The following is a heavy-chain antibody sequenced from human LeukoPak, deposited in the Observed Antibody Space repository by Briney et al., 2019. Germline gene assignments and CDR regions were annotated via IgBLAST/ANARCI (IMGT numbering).Heavy chain of an antibody. J-gene: IGHJ4*02. D-gene: IGHD4-17*01. Sequence: GGSLRLSCTSSGFTFGDYAMSWFRQAPGKGLEWIGFIRSKAYRGTTEYAASVKGRFAISRDDSKSIAYLQMNSLKTEDTAVYYCTKGAYGYFDYWGQGTLVTVSS. CDR1: GFTFGDYA. CDR2: IRSKAYRGTT. CDR3: TKGAYGYFDY. V-gene: IGHV3-49*03.